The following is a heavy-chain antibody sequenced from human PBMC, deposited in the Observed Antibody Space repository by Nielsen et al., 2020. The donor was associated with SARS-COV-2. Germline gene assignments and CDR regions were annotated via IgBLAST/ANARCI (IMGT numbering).Heavy chain of an antibody. CDR3: AKLPGGYGDYAVY. J-gene: IGHJ4*02. D-gene: IGHD4-17*01. Sequence: ASVKVSCKASGYTFSNYDINWVRQATGQGLEWMGWMNPNSGNTGYAQKFQGRVSMTRNTAITTAYMELSSLRSEDTAVYYCAKLPGGYGDYAVYWGQGTLVTVFS. CDR1: GYTFSNYD. CDR2: MNPNSGNT. V-gene: IGHV1-8*01.